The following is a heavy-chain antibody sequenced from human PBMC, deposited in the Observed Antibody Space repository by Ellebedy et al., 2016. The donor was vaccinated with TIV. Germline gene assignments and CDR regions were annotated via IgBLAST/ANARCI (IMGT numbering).Heavy chain of an antibody. Sequence: ASVKVSCKASGYTFTNYGISWVRQAPGQGLEWMGWISPYNGETQLAQKFQGRLTMATDTSTRTAYLELRSLRSADTAVYYCARDLQLWSRGCDHWGQGTLVTVSS. V-gene: IGHV1-18*04. D-gene: IGHD3-10*01. CDR1: GYTFTNYG. CDR2: ISPYNGET. CDR3: ARDLQLWSRGCDH. J-gene: IGHJ4*02.